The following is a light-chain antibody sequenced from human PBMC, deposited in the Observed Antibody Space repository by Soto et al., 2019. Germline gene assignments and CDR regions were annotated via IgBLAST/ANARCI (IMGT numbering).Light chain of an antibody. V-gene: IGLV1-40*01. Sequence: QSVLTQPPSVSGAPGQRVTISCTGSSSNIGAGYDVHWYQQLPGTAPKVLIYGNNNRPSGVPDRFSGSKSGTSASLAITGLQAEDEADYYCHSYATSLSAYVFGTGTKLTVL. CDR2: GNN. CDR1: SSNIGAGYD. J-gene: IGLJ1*01. CDR3: HSYATSLSAYV.